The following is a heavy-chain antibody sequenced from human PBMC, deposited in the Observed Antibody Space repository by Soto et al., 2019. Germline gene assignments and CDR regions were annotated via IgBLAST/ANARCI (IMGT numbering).Heavy chain of an antibody. CDR3: ARCPIRVGADGCYYYGMDV. Sequence: GGSLRLSCAASGFTFSSYEMNWVRQAPGKGLEWVSYISSSGSTIYYADSVKGRFTISRDNAKNSLYLQMNSLRAEDTAVYYCARCPIRVGADGCYYYGMDVWGQGTTVTVSS. V-gene: IGHV3-48*03. J-gene: IGHJ6*02. CDR1: GFTFSSYE. D-gene: IGHD1-26*01. CDR2: ISSSGSTI.